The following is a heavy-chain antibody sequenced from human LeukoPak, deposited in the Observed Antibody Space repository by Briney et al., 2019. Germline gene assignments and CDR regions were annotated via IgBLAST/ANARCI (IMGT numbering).Heavy chain of an antibody. Sequence: PSQTLSLTCTVSGGSISSGSYYWSWIRQPAGKGLEWIGCIYTSGSTNYNPSLKSRVTISVDTSKNRFSLKLSSVTAADTAVYYCAREYPYYYDSSGYYYGHYYYYMDVWGKGTTVTVSS. CDR1: GGSISSGSYY. D-gene: IGHD3-22*01. CDR2: IYTSGST. CDR3: AREYPYYYDSSGYYYGHYYYYMDV. V-gene: IGHV4-61*02. J-gene: IGHJ6*03.